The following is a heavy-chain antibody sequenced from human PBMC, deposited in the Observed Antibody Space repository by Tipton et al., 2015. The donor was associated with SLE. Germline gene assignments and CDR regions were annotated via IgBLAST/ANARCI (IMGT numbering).Heavy chain of an antibody. Sequence: TLSLTCTVSGGSVNIGDYYWSWIRQPAGKGLEWIGEINHSGGTTIYNPSLKSRVTISVGSSNAQFSLRLTSVTAADTAVYYCARRYGGYALGFWSQGTLVTVSS. CDR2: INHSGGTT. CDR1: GGSVNIGDYY. D-gene: IGHD5-12*01. CDR3: ARRYGGYALGF. J-gene: IGHJ4*02. V-gene: IGHV4-61*10.